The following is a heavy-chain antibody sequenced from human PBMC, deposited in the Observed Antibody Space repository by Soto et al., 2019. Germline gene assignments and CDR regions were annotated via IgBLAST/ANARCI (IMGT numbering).Heavy chain of an antibody. Sequence: ASVKVSCKASGYTFIGYYMHWVRQAPGQGLEWMGWINPNSGGTNYAQKFQGRVTMTRDTSISTAYMELSRLRSDDTAVYYCAREAGGDCSGGSCYLNWFDPWGQGTLVTVSS. CDR2: INPNSGGT. D-gene: IGHD2-15*01. V-gene: IGHV1-2*02. CDR3: AREAGGDCSGGSCYLNWFDP. J-gene: IGHJ5*02. CDR1: GYTFIGYY.